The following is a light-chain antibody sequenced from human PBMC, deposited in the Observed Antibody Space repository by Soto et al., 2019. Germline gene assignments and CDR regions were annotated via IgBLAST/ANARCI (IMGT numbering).Light chain of an antibody. CDR3: QQYDFLLT. CDR2: DAS. Sequence: DVQMTQSPSSLSASVGDRVTITCQASQDINKNLNWYQQKPGQAPKLLIYDASTLATGVPSRFRGSGSGTDFTFTSSSLQPDDVAIYYCQQYDFLLTFGQGTRLE. J-gene: IGKJ5*01. V-gene: IGKV1-33*01. CDR1: QDINKN.